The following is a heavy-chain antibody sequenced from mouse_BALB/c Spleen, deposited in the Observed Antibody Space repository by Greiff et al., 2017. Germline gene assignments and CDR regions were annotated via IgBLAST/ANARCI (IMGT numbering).Heavy chain of an antibody. CDR1: GFTFSSYA. CDR3: ASEYAYSNYERFAY. V-gene: IGHV5-9-4*01. Sequence: DVKLVESGGGLVKPGGSLKLSCTASGFTFSSYAMYWVRQSPEKGLEWVAEISSGGSYTYYPDTVTGRFTISRDNAKNTLYLEMSSLRSEDTAMYYCASEYAYSNYERFAYWGQGTLVTVSA. J-gene: IGHJ3*01. CDR2: ISSGGSYT. D-gene: IGHD2-5*01.